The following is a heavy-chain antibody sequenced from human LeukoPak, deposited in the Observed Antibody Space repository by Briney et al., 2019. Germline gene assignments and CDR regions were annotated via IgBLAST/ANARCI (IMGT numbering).Heavy chain of an antibody. V-gene: IGHV4-59*12. D-gene: IGHD3-10*01. J-gene: IGHJ3*02. CDR1: GGAINSYY. CDR2: IYYSRST. Sequence: SETLSFTCIVSGGAINSYYGTWIRQPPGKGLEWIGYIYYSRSTNYNPSLKSRVTISVDTSNNQFSLKLNSVTAADPAVYYCAKSNGYGLVDIWGQGTMVTVSS. CDR3: AKSNGYGLVDI.